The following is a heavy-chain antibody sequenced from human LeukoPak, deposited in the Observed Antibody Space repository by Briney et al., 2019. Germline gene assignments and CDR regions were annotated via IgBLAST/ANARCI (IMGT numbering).Heavy chain of an antibody. CDR3: AKDLSYNYGATKDY. J-gene: IGHJ4*02. Sequence: GGSLRLSCAASGFTFSSYGMHWVRQAPGKGLEWVAVIWYDENNKYYADSVKGRFTISRDNSKNTLYLQMNSLRAEDTAVYYCAKDLSYNYGATKDYWGQGTLVTVSS. CDR1: GFTFSSYG. D-gene: IGHD1-1*01. CDR2: IWYDENNK. V-gene: IGHV3-33*06.